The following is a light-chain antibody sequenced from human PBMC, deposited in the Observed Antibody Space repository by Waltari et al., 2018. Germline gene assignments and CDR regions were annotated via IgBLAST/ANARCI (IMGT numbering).Light chain of an antibody. J-gene: IGLJ2*01. CDR2: EVT. CDR3: SSYAGSNTVI. Sequence: QSALTQPPSASGSPGQSVTISCTGTSSDVAGYNYVSWSQQHPGKPPKLMIYEVTKRPSGVPDRFAGSKSGNTASLTVSGLQAEDEADYYCSSYAGSNTVIFGGGTKLTVL. V-gene: IGLV2-8*01. CDR1: SSDVAGYNY.